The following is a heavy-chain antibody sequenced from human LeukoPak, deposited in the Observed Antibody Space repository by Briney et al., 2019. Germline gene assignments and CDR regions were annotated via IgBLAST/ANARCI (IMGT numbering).Heavy chain of an antibody. J-gene: IGHJ6*02. CDR2: ISGSGGST. CDR1: GFTFSSYA. V-gene: IGHV3-23*01. D-gene: IGHD6-13*01. Sequence: GGSLRLSCAASGFTFSSYAMSWVRQAPGKGLEWVSAISGSGGSTYYADSVKGRFTISRDNSKSTLYLQMNSLRAEDTAVYYCAKDSAAAGTLYYYYYGMDVWGQGTTVTVSS. CDR3: AKDSAAAGTLYYYYYGMDV.